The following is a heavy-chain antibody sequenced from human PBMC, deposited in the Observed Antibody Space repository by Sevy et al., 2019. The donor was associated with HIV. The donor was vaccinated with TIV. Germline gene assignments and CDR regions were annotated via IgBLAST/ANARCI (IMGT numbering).Heavy chain of an antibody. CDR2: ISWNSRNI. CDR1: GFPFNDHA. CDR3: AKDINRGCDGVNCYSYYYYFYGLDI. V-gene: IGHV3-9*01. D-gene: IGHD2-21*01. Sequence: SLRLSCAASGFPFNDHAMHWVRQVPGKGLEWVSGISWNSRNIGYADSVKGRFTISRDNARHFVYLEMNSLRPEDTAFSYCAKDINRGCDGVNCYSYYYYFYGLDIWGQGPTVTVSS. J-gene: IGHJ6*02.